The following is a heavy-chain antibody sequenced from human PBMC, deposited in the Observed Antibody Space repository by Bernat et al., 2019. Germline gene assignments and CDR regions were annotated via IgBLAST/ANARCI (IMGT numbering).Heavy chain of an antibody. V-gene: IGHV3-15*01. D-gene: IGHD1-14*01. CDR3: TTVTFQGNYWDY. Sequence: EVRLVESGGGLVQPGGSLRLSCAASGFTFSSYVMYWVRQAPGEGLEWVGRIKSKTDGGTTDYAAPVKGRFTISRDDSKNTLYLQMNSLKTEDTAVYYCTTVTFQGNYWDYWGQGTLVTVSS. CDR2: IKSKTDGGTT. J-gene: IGHJ4*02. CDR1: GFTFSSYV.